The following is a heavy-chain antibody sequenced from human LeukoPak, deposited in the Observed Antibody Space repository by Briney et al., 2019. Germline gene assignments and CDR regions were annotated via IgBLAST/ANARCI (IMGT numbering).Heavy chain of an antibody. CDR1: GYTFTGYY. CDR3: ARGPPRGALLWSLDY. Sequence: ASVKVSCKASGYTFTGYYVHWVRQAPGQGLEWMGWINPNSGGTNDAQNFQARVTMTRDTSITTAYMELSSLRSDDTAVYFCARGPPRGALLWSLDYWGQGTLVTVSS. CDR2: INPNSGGT. J-gene: IGHJ4*02. D-gene: IGHD3-10*01. V-gene: IGHV1-2*02.